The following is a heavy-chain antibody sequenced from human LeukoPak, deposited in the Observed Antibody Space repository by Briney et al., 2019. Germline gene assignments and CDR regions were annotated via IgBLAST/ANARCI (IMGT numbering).Heavy chain of an antibody. CDR2: ISYDGSNK. Sequence: GTSLRLSCAASGFTFSSYGMHWVRQAPGKGLEWVAVISYDGSNKYYADSVKGRFTISRDNSKNTLYLQMNSLRAEDTAVYYCAKGPLSELAVDYWGQGTLVTVSS. CDR1: GFTFSSYG. J-gene: IGHJ4*02. V-gene: IGHV3-30*18. D-gene: IGHD5-24*01. CDR3: AKGPLSELAVDY.